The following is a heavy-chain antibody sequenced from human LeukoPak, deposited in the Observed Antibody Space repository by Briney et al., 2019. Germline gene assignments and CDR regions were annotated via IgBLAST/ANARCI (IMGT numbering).Heavy chain of an antibody. J-gene: IGHJ4*02. CDR3: ARDLARQHLDAYYFDF. V-gene: IGHV1-18*01. CDR2: TSTYNGNT. Sequence: GASVKVSCKASGGTFSSYGISWVRQAPGQGLEWLGWTSTYNGNTNYAQKLQGRLTVTTDTSTATAYMELRSLRSDDTAVYYCARDLARQHLDAYYFDFWGQGTLVTVSS. D-gene: IGHD2-21*01. CDR1: GGTFSSYG.